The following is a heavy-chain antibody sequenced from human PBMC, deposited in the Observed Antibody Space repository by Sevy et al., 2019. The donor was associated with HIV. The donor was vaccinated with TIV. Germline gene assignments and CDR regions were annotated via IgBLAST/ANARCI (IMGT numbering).Heavy chain of an antibody. CDR1: GFTFSSYA. J-gene: IGHJ1*01. CDR3: AREPFRYYDSSGYYSWEYFQH. CDR2: ISYDGSNK. D-gene: IGHD3-22*01. V-gene: IGHV3-30*04. Sequence: GVSLRLSCAASGFTFSSYAMHWVRQAPGKGLEWVAVISYDGSNKYYADSVKGRFTISRDNSKNTLYLQMNSLRAEDTAVYYCAREPFRYYDSSGYYSWEYFQHWGQGTLVTVSS.